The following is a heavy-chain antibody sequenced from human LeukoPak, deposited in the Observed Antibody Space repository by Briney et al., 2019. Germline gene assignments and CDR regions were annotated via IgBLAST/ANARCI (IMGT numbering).Heavy chain of an antibody. CDR1: GGSISSSSYY. V-gene: IGHV4-39*06. Sequence: PETLSLTCTVSGGSISSSSYYWGWIRQPPGKGLEWIGRIYYSRSTYYNPSLKTRVTRSVDTSKNQFTLKLSPVTAADTAVYYCARSGETEGHWFDPWGQGTLVSVSS. D-gene: IGHD4-17*01. CDR3: ARSGETEGHWFDP. CDR2: IYYSRST. J-gene: IGHJ5*02.